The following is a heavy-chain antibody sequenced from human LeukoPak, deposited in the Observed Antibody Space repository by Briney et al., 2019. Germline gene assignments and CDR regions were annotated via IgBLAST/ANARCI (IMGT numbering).Heavy chain of an antibody. V-gene: IGHV7-4-1*02. CDR1: GYTFTSYA. CDR2: INTNTGNP. J-gene: IGHJ6*02. Sequence: GASVKVSCKASGYTFTSYAMNWVRQAPGQGLEWMGWINTNTGNPTYAQGFTGRFVFSLDTSVSTAYLQISSLKAEDTAVYYCARGCSGGSCYRYYGMDVWDQGTTVTVSS. D-gene: IGHD2-15*01. CDR3: ARGCSGGSCYRYYGMDV.